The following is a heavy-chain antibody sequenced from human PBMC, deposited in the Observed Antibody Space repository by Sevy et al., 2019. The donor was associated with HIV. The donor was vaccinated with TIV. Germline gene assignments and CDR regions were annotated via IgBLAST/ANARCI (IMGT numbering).Heavy chain of an antibody. V-gene: IGHV3-30*02. CDR2: IRYDGSNK. J-gene: IGHJ4*02. D-gene: IGHD5-12*01. CDR3: ATSEGRWLQLRGDYFDY. CDR1: GFTFSYYG. Sequence: GESLKISCAVSGFTFSYYGMHWVRQAPGKGLEWVAFIRYDGSNKYYADSVKGRFTISRDNSKNTLYLQMNSLRAEDTAVYYCATSEGRWLQLRGDYFDYWGQGTLVTVSS.